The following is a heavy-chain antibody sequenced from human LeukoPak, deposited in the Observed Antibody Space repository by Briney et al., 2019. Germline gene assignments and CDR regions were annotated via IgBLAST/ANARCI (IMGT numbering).Heavy chain of an antibody. Sequence: SETLSLTCSVSGDSISTSSSYWGWIRQPPGKGLEWIGSIYYSGSTYYNPSLKSRVTISVDTSKNQFSLKLSSVTAADTAVYYCARVDSSGWVFDYWGQGTLVTVSS. V-gene: IGHV4-39*07. CDR2: IYYSGST. CDR3: ARVDSSGWVFDY. CDR1: GDSISTSSSY. J-gene: IGHJ4*02. D-gene: IGHD6-19*01.